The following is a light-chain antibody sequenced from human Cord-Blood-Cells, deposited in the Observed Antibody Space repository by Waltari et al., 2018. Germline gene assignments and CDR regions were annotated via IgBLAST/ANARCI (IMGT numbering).Light chain of an antibody. CDR3: SSYTSSSTRV. CDR1: SSDVGGYNY. Sequence: QSALTHPASVSGSPGQSITIPCTGTSSDVGGYNYVSWYQQHPGKAPKLMIYDVSNRPSGVSNRFSGSKSGNTASLTISGLQAEDEADYYCSSYTSSSTRVFGGGTKLTVL. V-gene: IGLV2-14*03. CDR2: DVS. J-gene: IGLJ3*02.